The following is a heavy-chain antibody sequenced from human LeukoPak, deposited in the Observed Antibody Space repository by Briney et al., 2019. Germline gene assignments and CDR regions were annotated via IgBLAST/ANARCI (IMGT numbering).Heavy chain of an antibody. CDR3: AKVRSGYYFES. CDR1: GFTFSSYG. Sequence: GSLRLSCAASGFTFSSYGMHWVRQAPGKGLEWVAVISHDGSNKYNGESVKGRFTIFRDNSRNTLYLQMNSLRAEDTAVYYCAKVRSGYYFESWGQGTLVTVSP. D-gene: IGHD3-10*01. V-gene: IGHV3-30*18. CDR2: ISHDGSNK. J-gene: IGHJ4*02.